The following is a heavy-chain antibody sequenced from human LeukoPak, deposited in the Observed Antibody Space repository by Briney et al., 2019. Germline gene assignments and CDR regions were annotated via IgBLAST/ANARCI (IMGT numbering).Heavy chain of an antibody. CDR1: GFSFSSNA. J-gene: IGHJ4*02. CDR3: AKDPLSGSGSYSWGVFDY. V-gene: IGHV3-23*01. CDR2: ISGSGGST. D-gene: IGHD3-10*01. Sequence: PGGSLRLSCAASGFSFSSNAMSWVRQAPGKGLEWVSGISGSGGSTVYADSVKGRLTISRDNSKNTLYLQMNSLRAEDTAVYYCAKDPLSGSGSYSWGVFDYWGQGTLVTVSS.